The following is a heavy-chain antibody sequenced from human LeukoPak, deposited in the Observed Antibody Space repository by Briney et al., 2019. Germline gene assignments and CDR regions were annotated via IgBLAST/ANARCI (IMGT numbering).Heavy chain of an antibody. CDR2: IYHSGST. V-gene: IGHV4-30-2*01. J-gene: IGHJ3*02. CDR1: GGSISSGGYS. Sequence: PSETLSLTCAVSGGSISSGGYSWSWIRQPPGKGLGWIGYIYHSGSTYYNPSLKSRVTISVDRSKNQFSLKLSSVTAADTAVYYCATGVAAAYAFDIWGQGTMVTVSS. D-gene: IGHD6-13*01. CDR3: ATGVAAAYAFDI.